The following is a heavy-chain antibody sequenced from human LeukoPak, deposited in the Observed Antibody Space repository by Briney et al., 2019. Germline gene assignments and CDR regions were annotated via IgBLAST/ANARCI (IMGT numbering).Heavy chain of an antibody. D-gene: IGHD6-13*01. CDR1: GGTFSSYA. CDR3: ARVGVAAAGTWWFDP. V-gene: IGHV1-69*06. J-gene: IGHJ5*02. CDR2: IIPIFGTA. Sequence: EASVEVSCKASGGTFSSYAISWVRQAPGQGLEWMGGIIPIFGTANYAQKFQGRVTITADKSTSTAYMELSSLRSEDTAVYYCARVGVAAAGTWWFDPWGQGTLVTVSS.